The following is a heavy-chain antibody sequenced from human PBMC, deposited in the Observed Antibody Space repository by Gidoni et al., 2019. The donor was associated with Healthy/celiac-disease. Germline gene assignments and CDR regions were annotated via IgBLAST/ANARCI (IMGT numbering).Heavy chain of an antibody. J-gene: IGHJ6*02. CDR3: TTGHITAMVKGFYYYYGMDV. CDR2: IKSKTDGGTT. D-gene: IGHD5-18*01. CDR1: GFTFSNAW. Sequence: EVQLVESGGGLVKPGGSLRLSCAASGFTFSNAWMNWVRQAPGKGLEWVGRIKSKTDGGTTDYAAPVKGRFTISRDDSKNTLYLQMNSLKTEDTAVYYCTTGHITAMVKGFYYYYGMDVWGQGTTVTVSS. V-gene: IGHV3-15*07.